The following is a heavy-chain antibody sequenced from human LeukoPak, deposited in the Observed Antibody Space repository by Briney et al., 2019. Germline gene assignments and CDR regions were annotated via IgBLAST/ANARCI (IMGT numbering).Heavy chain of an antibody. CDR1: GGSISSSSYY. D-gene: IGHD5-12*01. V-gene: IGHV4-39*07. CDR3: ASSDIVATIGTFDY. CDR2: IYYSGST. J-gene: IGHJ4*02. Sequence: SETLSLTCTVSGGSISSSSYYWGWIRQPPGKGLEWIGSIYYSGSTNYNPSLKSRVTISVDTSKNQFSLKLSSVTAADTAVYYCASSDIVATIGTFDYWGQGTLVTVSS.